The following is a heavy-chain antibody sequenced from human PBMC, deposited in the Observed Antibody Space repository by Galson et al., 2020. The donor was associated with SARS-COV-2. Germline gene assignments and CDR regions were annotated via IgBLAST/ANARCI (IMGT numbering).Heavy chain of an antibody. V-gene: IGHV4-39*07. CDR2: VLNSGTT. Sequence: SQTLSLTCTVSGGSIRSSNYYWGWIRQPPGKGLEWIGSVLNSGTTHYSPSLQSRVTISVDTSKNQFSLNLNSVTAADTAMYYCARDATSSGWYNWFDPWGQGSLVTVSS. CDR3: ARDATSSGWYNWFDP. D-gene: IGHD6-19*01. J-gene: IGHJ5*02. CDR1: GGSIRSSNYY.